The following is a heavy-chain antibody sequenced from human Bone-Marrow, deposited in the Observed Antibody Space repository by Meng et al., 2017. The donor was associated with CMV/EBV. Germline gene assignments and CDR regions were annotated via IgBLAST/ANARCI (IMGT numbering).Heavy chain of an antibody. Sequence: SVKVSCNASGYTFTGYYMHWVRQAPGQGLEWMGWINPNSGGTNYAQKFQGRVTMTRDTSISTAYMELSSLRSEDTAVYYCATTSNPNYCDYVSFSFDPWGQGTLVTV. D-gene: IGHD4-17*01. J-gene: IGHJ5*02. V-gene: IGHV1-2*02. CDR3: ATTSNPNYCDYVSFSFDP. CDR1: GYTFTGYY. CDR2: INPNSGGT.